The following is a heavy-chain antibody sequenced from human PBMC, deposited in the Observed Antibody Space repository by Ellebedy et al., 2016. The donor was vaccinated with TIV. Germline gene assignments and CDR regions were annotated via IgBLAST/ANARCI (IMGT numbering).Heavy chain of an antibody. J-gene: IGHJ4*02. CDR2: IYYSGST. CDR1: GGSFSGYY. D-gene: IGHD6-19*01. Sequence: MPSETLSLTCAVYGGSFSGYYWSWIRQPPGKGLEWIGSIYYSGSTYYNPSLKSRVTISVDTSKNQFSLKLSSVTAADTAVYYCARLSSGWPTVDYWGQGTLVTVSS. CDR3: ARLSSGWPTVDY. V-gene: IGHV4-34*01.